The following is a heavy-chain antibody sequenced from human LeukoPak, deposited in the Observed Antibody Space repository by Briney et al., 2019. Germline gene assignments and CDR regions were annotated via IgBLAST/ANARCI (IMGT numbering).Heavy chain of an antibody. Sequence: SETLSLTCAVYGGSFSGYYWSWIHQPPGKGLEWIGEINHSGSTNYNPSLKSRVTISVDTSKNQFSLKLSSVTAADTAVYYCAQAVVAATRYYYYYYMDVWGKGTTVTVSS. J-gene: IGHJ6*03. CDR2: INHSGST. CDR1: GGSFSGYY. CDR3: AQAVVAATRYYYYYYMDV. V-gene: IGHV4-34*01. D-gene: IGHD2-15*01.